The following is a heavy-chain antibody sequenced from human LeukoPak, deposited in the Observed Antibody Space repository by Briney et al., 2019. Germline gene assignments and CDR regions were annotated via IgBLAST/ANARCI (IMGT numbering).Heavy chain of an antibody. Sequence: SETLSLTCTVSGYSISSGYYWGWIRQPPGKGLEWIGYIYYSGSTNYNPSLKSRVTISVDTSKNQFSLKLSSVTAADTAVYYCAREVVRGVITNWGQGTLVTVSS. CDR2: IYYSGST. CDR3: AREVVRGVITN. J-gene: IGHJ4*02. V-gene: IGHV4-61*01. D-gene: IGHD3-10*01. CDR1: GYSISSGYY.